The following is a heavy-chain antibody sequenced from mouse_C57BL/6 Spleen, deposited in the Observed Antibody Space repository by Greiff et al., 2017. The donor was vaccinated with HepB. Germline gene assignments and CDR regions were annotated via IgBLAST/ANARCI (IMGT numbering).Heavy chain of an antibody. CDR1: GYTFTSYW. CDR2: IYPGSGST. V-gene: IGHV1-55*01. J-gene: IGHJ4*01. D-gene: IGHD1-1*01. CDR3: ARAETGDYYGSSLYAMDY. Sequence: VQLQQSGAELVKPGASVKMSCKASGYTFTSYWITWVKQRPGQGLEWIGDIYPGSGSTNYNEKFKSKATLTVDTSSSTAYMQLSSLTSEDSAVYYCARAETGDYYGSSLYAMDYWGQGTSVTVSS.